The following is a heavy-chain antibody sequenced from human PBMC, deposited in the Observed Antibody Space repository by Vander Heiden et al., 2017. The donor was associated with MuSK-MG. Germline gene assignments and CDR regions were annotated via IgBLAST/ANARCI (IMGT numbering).Heavy chain of an antibody. J-gene: IGHJ5*02. CDR2: IYCSGST. CDR3: ARERGAYCSGGSCYYDR. V-gene: IGHV4-59*01. D-gene: IGHD2-15*01. Sequence: QVQLQESVPGLVKPPETLSLTCTFSGGSISIYDWSWIRQPPGKGLEWIGYIYCSGSTNYNPSLKSRVTISVDTSKNQFSLKLSSVTAADTAVYYCARERGAYCSGGSCYYDRWGQGTLVTVSS. CDR1: GGSISIYD.